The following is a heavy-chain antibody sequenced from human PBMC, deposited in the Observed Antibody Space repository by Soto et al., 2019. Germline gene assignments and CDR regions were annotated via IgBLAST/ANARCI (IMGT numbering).Heavy chain of an antibody. Sequence: QVQLVQSGAEVKKPGSSVKVSCKVSGGTFSTYPINWVRQAPGQGLEFMGGIIPKFGTTNYAQKFRGTVTITADESTSTAYMELNNLRSEDPAVYYCARGASNSTGGYIWFDPWGQGTLVTVSS. CDR1: GGTFSTYP. CDR3: ARGASNSTGGYIWFDP. CDR2: IIPKFGTT. J-gene: IGHJ5*02. V-gene: IGHV1-69*01. D-gene: IGHD6-19*01.